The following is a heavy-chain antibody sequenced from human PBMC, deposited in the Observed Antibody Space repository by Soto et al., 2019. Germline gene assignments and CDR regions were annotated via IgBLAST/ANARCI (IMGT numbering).Heavy chain of an antibody. J-gene: IGHJ4*02. CDR2: ISSLGGST. D-gene: IGHD6-13*01. CDR1: GFMFSNYA. V-gene: IGHV3-23*01. CDR3: AKEEGSTWYPTDH. Sequence: GESLRLSCAASGFMFSNYAMTWVRQAPGKGLEWVSVISSLGGSTFYADSVKGRFTIPRDNSKNTLYLQMNSLRTEDTAVYYCAKEEGSTWYPTDHWGQGTLVTVSS.